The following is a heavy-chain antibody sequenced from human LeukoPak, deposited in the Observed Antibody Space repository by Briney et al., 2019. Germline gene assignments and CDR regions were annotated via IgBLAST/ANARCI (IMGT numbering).Heavy chain of an antibody. Sequence: PGGSLRLSCAASGFTFSSFWVIWVRQAPGKGLEWVANIKEDGSVKNYVDSVKGRFTISRGNAKNSLFLQMNSLRAEDTAVYYCARERYGNYNWGQGTLVTVSS. CDR1: GFTFSSFW. CDR3: ARERYGNYN. D-gene: IGHD4-11*01. J-gene: IGHJ4*02. V-gene: IGHV3-7*03. CDR2: IKEDGSVK.